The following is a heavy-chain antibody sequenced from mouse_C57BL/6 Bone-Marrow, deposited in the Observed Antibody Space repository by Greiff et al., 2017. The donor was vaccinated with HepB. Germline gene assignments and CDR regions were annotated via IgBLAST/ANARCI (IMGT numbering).Heavy chain of an antibody. V-gene: IGHV5-15*04. CDR3: ARQYGSSYDFDY. J-gene: IGHJ2*01. CDR1: GFTLSDYG. D-gene: IGHD1-1*01. CDR2: ISNLAYSI. Sequence: EVKLVESGGGLGQPGGSRKLSGAASGFTLSDYGRAWVRQAPRKGPEWVAFISNLAYSIYYADTVTGRFTISRENAKNTLYLEMSSLRSEDTAMYYCARQYGSSYDFDYWGQGTTLTVSS.